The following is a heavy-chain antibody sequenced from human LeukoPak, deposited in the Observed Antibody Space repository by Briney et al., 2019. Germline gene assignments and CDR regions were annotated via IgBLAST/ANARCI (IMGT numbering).Heavy chain of an antibody. V-gene: IGHV4-34*01. D-gene: IGHD4-23*01. J-gene: IGHJ4*02. CDR1: GGSFSGYY. CDR3: AREVYYGGNLYYFDY. Sequence: PSETLSLTCAVYGGSFSGYYWSWIRQPPGKGLEWIGEINHRGSTNYNPSLKSRVTMSVDTSKNQFSLKLSSVTAADTAVYYCAREVYYGGNLYYFDYWGQGTRVTVSS. CDR2: INHRGST.